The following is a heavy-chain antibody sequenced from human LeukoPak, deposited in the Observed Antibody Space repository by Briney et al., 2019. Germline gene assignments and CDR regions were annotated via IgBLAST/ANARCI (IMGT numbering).Heavy chain of an antibody. CDR1: GFTFSSCW. CDR2: IKQDGNEK. Sequence: PGGPLRLSCAASGFTFSSCWMTWVRQAPGKGLEWVANIKQDGNEKYYVDSVKGRFSISRDNAKNSVYLQMNSLRDEDTAVYYCARAFGLTDYWGQGTLVTVSS. J-gene: IGHJ4*02. CDR3: ARAFGLTDY. V-gene: IGHV3-7*02. D-gene: IGHD3/OR15-3a*01.